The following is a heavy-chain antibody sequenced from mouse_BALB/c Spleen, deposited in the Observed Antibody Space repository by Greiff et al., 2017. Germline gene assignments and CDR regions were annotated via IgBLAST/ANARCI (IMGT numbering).Heavy chain of an antibody. CDR3: ASIYDGYYPLDY. V-gene: IGHV5-6*01. Sequence: EVQLQESGGDLVKPGGSLKLSCAASGFTFSSYGMSWVRQTPDKRLEWVATISSGGSYTYYPDSVKGRFTISRDNAKNTLYLQMSSLKSEDTAMYYCASIYDGYYPLDYWGQGTTLTVSS. CDR1: GFTFSSYG. CDR2: ISSGGSYT. D-gene: IGHD2-3*01. J-gene: IGHJ2*01.